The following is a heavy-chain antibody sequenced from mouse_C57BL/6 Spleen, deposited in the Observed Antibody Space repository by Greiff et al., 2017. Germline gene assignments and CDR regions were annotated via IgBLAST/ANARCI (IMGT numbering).Heavy chain of an antibody. CDR1: GFSFNTYA. V-gene: IGHV10-1*01. CDR3: VRSYGNYFDY. CDR2: IRSKSNNYAT. J-gene: IGHJ2*01. D-gene: IGHD2-1*01. Sequence: EVKVVESGGGLVQPKGSLKLSCAASGFSFNTYAMNWVRQAPGKGLEWVARIRSKSNNYATYYADSVKDRFTISRDDSESMLYLQMNNLKTEDTAMYYCVRSYGNYFDYWGQGTTLTVSS.